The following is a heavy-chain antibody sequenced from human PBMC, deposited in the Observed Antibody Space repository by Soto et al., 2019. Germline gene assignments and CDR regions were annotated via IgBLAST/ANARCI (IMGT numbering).Heavy chain of an antibody. CDR1: GGSISDHY. Sequence: SETLSLTCTVSGGSISDHYYVWIRQSPGKGLEYIGYIYNGGRTDYNPSLKSRVIISVDTSKNQFSLKLTSVTAADTAVYYWATRFYTPGVLFDYWGQGTPVTVSS. CDR2: IYNGGRT. D-gene: IGHD2-2*02. V-gene: IGHV4-59*11. J-gene: IGHJ4*02. CDR3: ATRFYTPGVLFDY.